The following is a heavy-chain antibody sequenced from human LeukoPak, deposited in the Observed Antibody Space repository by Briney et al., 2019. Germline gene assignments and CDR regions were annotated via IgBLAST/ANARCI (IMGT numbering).Heavy chain of an antibody. CDR3: AKIRSYSSSWYDSEDAFDI. CDR1: GFTFSSYA. V-gene: IGHV3-23*01. D-gene: IGHD6-13*01. CDR2: ISGSGGST. J-gene: IGHJ3*02. Sequence: GGSLRLSCAASGFTFSSYAMSWVRQAPGKGLEWVSAISGSGGSTYYADSVKGRFTISRDNPKNTLYLQMNSLRAEDTAVYYCAKIRSYSSSWYDSEDAFDIWGQGTMVTVSS.